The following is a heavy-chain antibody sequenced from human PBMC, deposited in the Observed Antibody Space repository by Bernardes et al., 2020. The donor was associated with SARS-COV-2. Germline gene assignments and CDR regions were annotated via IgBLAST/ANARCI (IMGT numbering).Heavy chain of an antibody. D-gene: IGHD3-10*01. CDR1: GFTFSTYW. V-gene: IGHV4-34*01. J-gene: IGHJ4*02. Sequence: GSLRLSCAASGFTFSTYWMSWVRQPPGKGLEWIGEINHSGSANYNPSLKSRVTISVDTSKNQFSLKLSSVTAADTAVYYCARYGSFYGSGSYYAWGQGTLVTVSS. CDR2: INHSGSA. CDR3: ARYGSFYGSGSYYA.